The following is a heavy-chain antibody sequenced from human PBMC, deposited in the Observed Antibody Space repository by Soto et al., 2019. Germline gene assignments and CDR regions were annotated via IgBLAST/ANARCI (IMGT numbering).Heavy chain of an antibody. D-gene: IGHD3-3*01. V-gene: IGHV3-30*18. J-gene: IGHJ4*02. CDR1: GFTFSSYG. CDR3: AKDRWFDFWSGYYRPESPDVFQDPENDY. CDR2: ISYDGSNK. Sequence: GGSLRLSCAASGFTFSSYGMHWVRQAPGKGLEWVAVISYDGSNKYYADSVKGRFTISRDNSKNTLYLQMNSLGAEDTAVYYCAKDRWFDFWSGYYRPESPDVFQDPENDYWGQGTLVTVSS.